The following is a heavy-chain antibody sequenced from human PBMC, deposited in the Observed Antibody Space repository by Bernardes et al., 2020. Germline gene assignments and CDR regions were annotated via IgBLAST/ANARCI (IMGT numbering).Heavy chain of an antibody. CDR1: GGSISSYY. J-gene: IGHJ6*03. CDR2: IYYTGST. D-gene: IGHD3-10*01. CDR3: ARAYYYSGSGKSYYYYYMDV. Sequence: SETLSLTCTVSGGSISSYYWSWIRQPPGEGLEWIGYIYYTGSTNYNPSLKSRVTISVDTSNNQFSLKLSSVTAADTAVYYCARAYYYSGSGKSYYYYYMDVWGKGTTVTVSS. V-gene: IGHV4-59*01.